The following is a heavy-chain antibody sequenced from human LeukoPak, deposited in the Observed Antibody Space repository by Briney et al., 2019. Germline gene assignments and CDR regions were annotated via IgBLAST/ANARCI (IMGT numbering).Heavy chain of an antibody. CDR1: GLTVSSNY. CDR2: IYSCGST. Sequence: RSGGSLRLSCAASGLTVSSNYMSWVRQAPGKGLEWVSVIYSCGSTYYADSVKGRFTISRDNSKNTLYLQMNSLRAEDTAVYYCSLSTFGGVIVPPDYWGQGTLVTVSS. CDR3: SLSTFGGVIVPPDY. V-gene: IGHV3-66*01. J-gene: IGHJ4*02. D-gene: IGHD3-16*02.